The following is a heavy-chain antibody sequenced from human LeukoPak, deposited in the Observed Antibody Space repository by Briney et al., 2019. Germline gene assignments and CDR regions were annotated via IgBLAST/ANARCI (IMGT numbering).Heavy chain of an antibody. Sequence: GGSLRLSCAASGFTFSTYSMNWVRQAPGKGLEWVSSISSSSNYINHADSVKGRFTISRDNAKNSLYLQMNSLRAEDTAVYYCARELVAASDTVEDFWGQGTLVTVSS. D-gene: IGHD6-25*01. CDR3: ARELVAASDTVEDF. V-gene: IGHV3-21*01. CDR1: GFTFSTYS. J-gene: IGHJ4*02. CDR2: ISSSSNYI.